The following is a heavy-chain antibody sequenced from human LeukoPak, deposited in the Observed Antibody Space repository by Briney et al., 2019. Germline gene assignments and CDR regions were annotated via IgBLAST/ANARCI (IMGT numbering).Heavy chain of an antibody. CDR1: GGSVSRSPYY. V-gene: IGHV4-39*07. Sequence: SSETLSLTCTVSGGSVSRSPYYWGWIRQPPGKGLEWIGNIYYSGSTYYNPSLKSRVTISVDTSKNQFSLKVTSVTAADTAVYYCARDPLTGDSDYWGQGTLVTVSS. J-gene: IGHJ4*02. CDR2: IYYSGST. CDR3: ARDPLTGDSDY. D-gene: IGHD7-27*01.